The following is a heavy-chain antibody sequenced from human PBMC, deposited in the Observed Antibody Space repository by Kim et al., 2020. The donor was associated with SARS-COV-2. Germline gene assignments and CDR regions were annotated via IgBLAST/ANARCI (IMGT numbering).Heavy chain of an antibody. CDR1: GFTFNVFG. CDR2: TSYEGSTN. Sequence: AASGFTFNVFGMHWVRHVPGKGLEWVSITSYEGSTNYYADSVKGRFTISRDNSKNTLYLQMNSLRAEDTAVYYCARAGTSWSIDHWGQGALAT. CDR3: ARAGTSWSIDH. J-gene: IGHJ4*02. D-gene: IGHD6-13*01. V-gene: IGHV3-33*05.